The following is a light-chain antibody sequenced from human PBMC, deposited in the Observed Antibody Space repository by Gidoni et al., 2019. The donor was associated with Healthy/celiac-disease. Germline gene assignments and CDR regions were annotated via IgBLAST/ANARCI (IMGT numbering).Light chain of an antibody. CDR3: QQDNSYPIT. V-gene: IGKV1-5*03. CDR2: KAS. CDR1: QSISSW. Sequence: DIQMTPSPSTLSASVGDRFTITCRASQSISSWLGWYQQKPGKAPKLLIYKASSLESGVPSRFSGSGAGTECTLTISSLQPDDFATYYCQQDNSYPITFGQGTRLDIK. J-gene: IGKJ5*01.